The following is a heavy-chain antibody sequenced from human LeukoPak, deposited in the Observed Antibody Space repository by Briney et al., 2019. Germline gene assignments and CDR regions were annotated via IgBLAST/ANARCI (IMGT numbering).Heavy chain of an antibody. D-gene: IGHD2-21*02. Sequence: SETLSLTCAVSGGSISSSSYYWGWIRQPPGKGLEWIGSIFYSGSLYYNLSLKSRVTISVDTAKNQFSLKLSSVTAADTAVYCCARHELMVVTARNWFDPWGQGTLVTVSS. J-gene: IGHJ5*02. V-gene: IGHV4-39*01. CDR2: IFYSGSL. CDR1: GGSISSSSYY. CDR3: ARHELMVVTARNWFDP.